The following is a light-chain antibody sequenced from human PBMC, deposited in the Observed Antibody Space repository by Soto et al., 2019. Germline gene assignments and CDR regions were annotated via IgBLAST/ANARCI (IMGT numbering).Light chain of an antibody. Sequence: EIVMTQSPATLSVSPGERATLSCRASQSVSSNLAWYQQKPGQAPRLLIYGASTRATGIPARFSGSGSVTEFTLTISSLQSEDFAVYYCPQYNNWPRTFGQGTKLEIK. CDR3: PQYNNWPRT. V-gene: IGKV3-15*01. CDR1: QSVSSN. CDR2: GAS. J-gene: IGKJ2*01.